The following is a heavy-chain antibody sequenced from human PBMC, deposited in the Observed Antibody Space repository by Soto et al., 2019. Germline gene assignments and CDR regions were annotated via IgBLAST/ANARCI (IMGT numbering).Heavy chain of an antibody. J-gene: IGHJ4*02. CDR1: GGSISSGGYY. V-gene: IGHV4-31*03. CDR2: IYYSGST. CDR3: AKTTVSLKGYYFDY. D-gene: IGHD4-4*01. Sequence: PSETLSLTCTVSGGSISSGGYYWSWIRQHPGKGLEWIGYIYYSGSTYYNPSLKSRVTISVDTSKNQLSLKLSSVTAADTAVYYCAKTTVSLKGYYFDYWGQGTLVTVSS.